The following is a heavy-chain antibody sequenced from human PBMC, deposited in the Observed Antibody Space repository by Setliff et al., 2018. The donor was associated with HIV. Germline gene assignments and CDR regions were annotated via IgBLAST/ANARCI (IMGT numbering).Heavy chain of an antibody. CDR1: GFTFSGYS. J-gene: IGHJ4*02. CDR3: ARNGDYEWVGGDYYFDF. V-gene: IGHV3-21*01. Sequence: GGSLRLSCAASGFTFSGYSMNWVRQAPGKGLEWVASISRGSEDIYYADSLKGRFTISRDNARNSLYLQVNSLRAEDTAVYYCARNGDYEWVGGDYYFDFWGQGTLVTVSS. D-gene: IGHD4-17*01. CDR2: ISRGSEDI.